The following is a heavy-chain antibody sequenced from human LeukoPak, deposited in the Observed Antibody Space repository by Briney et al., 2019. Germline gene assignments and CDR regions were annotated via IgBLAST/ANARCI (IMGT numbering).Heavy chain of an antibody. CDR1: GYTFTGYY. V-gene: IGHV1-2*02. J-gene: IGHJ4*02. CDR3: ARGDYGVHLSHFDY. CDR2: INPNSGGT. Sequence: ASVKVSCKASGYTFTGYYMHWVRQAPGQGLEWMGWINPNSGGTNCAQKFQGRVTMTRDTSISTAYMELSRLRSDDTAVYYCARGDYGVHLSHFDYWGQGTLVTVSS. D-gene: IGHD4-17*01.